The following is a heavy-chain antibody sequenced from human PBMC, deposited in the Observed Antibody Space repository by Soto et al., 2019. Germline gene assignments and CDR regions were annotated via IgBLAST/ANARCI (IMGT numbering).Heavy chain of an antibody. D-gene: IGHD5-18*01. CDR1: GYTFTGYY. CDR3: ARDYQAAMVTFDY. J-gene: IGHJ4*02. CDR2: INPNSGGT. Sequence: GASVKVSCKASGYTFTGYYMHWVRQAPGQGLEWMGWINPNSGGTNYAQKFQGRVTMTRDTSISTAYMELSRLRSDDTAVYYCARDYQAAMVTFDYWGQGTLVTVSS. V-gene: IGHV1-2*02.